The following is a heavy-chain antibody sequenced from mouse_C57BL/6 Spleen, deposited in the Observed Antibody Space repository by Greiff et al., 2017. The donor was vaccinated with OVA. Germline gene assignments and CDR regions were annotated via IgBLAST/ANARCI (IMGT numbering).Heavy chain of an antibody. J-gene: IGHJ3*01. CDR1: GFTFSSYA. D-gene: IGHD1-1*01. Sequence: EVQGVESGEGLVKPGGSLKLSCAASGFTFSSYAMSWVRQTPEKRLEWVAYISSGGDYIYYADTVKGRFTISRDNARNTLYLQMSSLKSEDTAMYYCTRDGDYGSSPAWFAYWGQGTLVTVSA. CDR2: ISSGGDYI. V-gene: IGHV5-9-1*02. CDR3: TRDGDYGSSPAWFAY.